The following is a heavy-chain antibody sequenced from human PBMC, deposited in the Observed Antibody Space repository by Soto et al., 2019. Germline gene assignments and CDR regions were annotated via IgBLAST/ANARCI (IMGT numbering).Heavy chain of an antibody. Sequence: GGSLRLSCAASGFTFSSYSMNWVRQAPGKGLEWVSYISSSSSTIYYADSVKGRFTISRDNAKNSLYLQMNSLRDEDTAVYYCARVRARGGDYEDYYYGMDVWGQGTTVTVSS. CDR1: GFTFSSYS. J-gene: IGHJ6*02. V-gene: IGHV3-48*02. CDR3: ARVRARGGDYEDYYYGMDV. D-gene: IGHD4-17*01. CDR2: ISSSSSTI.